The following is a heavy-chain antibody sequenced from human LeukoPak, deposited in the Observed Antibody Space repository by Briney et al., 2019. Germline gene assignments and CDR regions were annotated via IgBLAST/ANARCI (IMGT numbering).Heavy chain of an antibody. CDR3: ARDVTIFGVVIRGAFDI. Sequence: GGSLRLSCAASGFTFSSYSMNWVRQAPGKGLEWVSSIISSSSYIYYAGSVKGRFTISRDNAKNSLYLQMNSLRAEDTAVYYCARDVTIFGVVIRGAFDIWGQGTMVTVSS. J-gene: IGHJ3*02. CDR1: GFTFSSYS. D-gene: IGHD3-3*01. CDR2: IISSSSYI. V-gene: IGHV3-21*01.